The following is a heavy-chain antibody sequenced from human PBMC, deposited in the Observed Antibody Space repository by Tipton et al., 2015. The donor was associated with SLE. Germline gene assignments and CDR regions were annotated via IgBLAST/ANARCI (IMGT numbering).Heavy chain of an antibody. CDR3: ARAAWMSSAWVFDI. Sequence: LRLSCAVYGGSFSGYYWSWIRQPPGKGLEWIGEINHSGSTNYNPSLKSRVTISVDTSKNQFSLKLSSVTAADTAVFYCARAAWMSSAWVFDIWGQGTMVTVSS. CDR2: INHSGST. V-gene: IGHV4-34*01. D-gene: IGHD6-25*01. CDR1: GGSFSGYY. J-gene: IGHJ3*02.